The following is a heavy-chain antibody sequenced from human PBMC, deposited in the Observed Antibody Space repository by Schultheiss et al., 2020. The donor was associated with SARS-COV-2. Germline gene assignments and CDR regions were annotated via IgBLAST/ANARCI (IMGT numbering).Heavy chain of an antibody. CDR1: GASISRSGYF. Sequence: QTLSLTCTVSGASISRSGYFWTWVRQHPGKGLEWIGYIYDSGSTSYNPSLKGRVTISIDTSKSQFSLKLSSVTAADTAVYYCARGDDNSGYGRYEYWGQGTLVTVSS. CDR3: ARGDDNSGYGRYEY. CDR2: IYDSGST. D-gene: IGHD3-22*01. J-gene: IGHJ4*02. V-gene: IGHV4-31*03.